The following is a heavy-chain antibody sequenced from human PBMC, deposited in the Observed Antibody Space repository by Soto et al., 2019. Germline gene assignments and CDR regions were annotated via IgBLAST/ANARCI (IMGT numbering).Heavy chain of an antibody. CDR3: AMEYCSSTSCYRDY. CDR1: GGTFSSYT. D-gene: IGHD2-2*02. V-gene: IGHV1-69*02. J-gene: IGHJ4*02. Sequence: QVQLVQSGAEVKKPGSSVKVSCKASGGTFSSYTISWVRQAPGQGLEWMGRIIPILGIANYAQKFQGRVTITADQSARPADMELSSLRSEDTAVYYCAMEYCSSTSCYRDYWGPGTLVTVSS. CDR2: IIPILGIA.